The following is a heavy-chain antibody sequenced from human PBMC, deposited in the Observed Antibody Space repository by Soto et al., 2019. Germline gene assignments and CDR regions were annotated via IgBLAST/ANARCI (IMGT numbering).Heavy chain of an antibody. D-gene: IGHD2-2*01. V-gene: IGHV1-69*12. CDR1: GGTFSSYA. J-gene: IGHJ6*02. Sequence: QVQLVQSGAEVKKPGSSVKVSCKASGGTFSSYAISWVRQAPGQGLEWMGGIIPIFGTANYAQKFQGRVTITADESTSTAYMELSSLRSEDTAVYYCLLHLQRPRYCISTSCEGENYYYGMDVWGQGTTVTVSS. CDR2: IIPIFGTA. CDR3: LLHLQRPRYCISTSCEGENYYYGMDV.